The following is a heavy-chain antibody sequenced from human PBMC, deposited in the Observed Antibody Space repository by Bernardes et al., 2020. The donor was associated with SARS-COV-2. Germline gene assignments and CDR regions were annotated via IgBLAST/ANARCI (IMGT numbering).Heavy chain of an antibody. CDR1: GYTFTGYY. V-gene: IGHV1-2*02. Sequence: ASVKVSCKASGYTFTGYYMHWVRQAPGQGLEWMGWINPNRRGTNDAQKFQGRVTMTRDTSISTAYMELSRLRSDDTAVYYCAAFKGDIGDAFDIWGQGTMVTVSS. CDR2: INPNRRGT. J-gene: IGHJ3*02. CDR3: AAFKGDIGDAFDI. D-gene: IGHD5-12*01.